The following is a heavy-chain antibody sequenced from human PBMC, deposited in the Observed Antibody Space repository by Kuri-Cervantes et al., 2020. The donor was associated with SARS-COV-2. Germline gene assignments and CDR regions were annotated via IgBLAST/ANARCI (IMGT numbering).Heavy chain of an antibody. CDR3: AKSLGVVVVPAAIVRRYYYYGMDV. V-gene: IGHV3-30*01. J-gene: IGHJ6*02. Sequence: GESLKISCAASGFTFSSYAMHWVRQAPGKGLEWVAVISYDGSNKYYADSVKGRFTISRDNSKNTLYLQMNSLRAEDTAVYYCAKSLGVVVVPAAIVRRYYYYGMDVWGQGTTVTVSS. CDR2: ISYDGSNK. CDR1: GFTFSSYA. D-gene: IGHD2-2*01.